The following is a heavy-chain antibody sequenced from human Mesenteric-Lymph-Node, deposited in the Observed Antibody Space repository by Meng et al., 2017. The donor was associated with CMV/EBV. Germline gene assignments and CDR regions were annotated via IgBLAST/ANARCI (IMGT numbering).Heavy chain of an antibody. CDR1: GFTFIHYV. V-gene: IGHV3-23*01. Sequence: GGSLRLSCAASGFTFIHYVMDWVRQAPGKGLEWVASISTIGEFTYYTDSVKGRFTISRDNSKNTLYLRMNSLRAEDTAIYYCAKDLNELLYNWFDPWGQGTLVTVSS. D-gene: IGHD2-15*01. CDR3: AKDLNELLYNWFDP. J-gene: IGHJ5*02. CDR2: ISTIGEFT.